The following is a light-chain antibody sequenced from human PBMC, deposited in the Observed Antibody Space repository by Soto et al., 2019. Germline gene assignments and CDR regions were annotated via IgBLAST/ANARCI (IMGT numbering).Light chain of an antibody. CDR1: SSNIGAGYD. Sequence: QAVLTQPPSVSGAPGQRVTISCTGSSSNIGAGYDVHWYQQLPGTAPKPLIYGNSNRPSGVPDRFSGSKSGTSASLAITGLQAEDEADYYCQSYDISLSVLFGGGTQLTVL. CDR3: QSYDISLSVL. CDR2: GNS. V-gene: IGLV1-40*01. J-gene: IGLJ3*02.